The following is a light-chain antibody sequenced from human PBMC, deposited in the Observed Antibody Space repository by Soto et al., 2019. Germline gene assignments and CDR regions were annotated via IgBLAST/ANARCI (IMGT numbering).Light chain of an antibody. CDR2: DVS. CDR1: SSDVGAYNY. V-gene: IGLV2-8*01. Sequence: QSVLTQPPSASGSPGQSVTISCTGTSSDVGAYNYVSWYQQHPGEAPKLMIYDVSKRPSGVPYRFSGSKSGNAASLTVSGLQGEDEADYYCSSYAGSSWVFGGGTKLTVL. CDR3: SSYAGSSWV. J-gene: IGLJ3*02.